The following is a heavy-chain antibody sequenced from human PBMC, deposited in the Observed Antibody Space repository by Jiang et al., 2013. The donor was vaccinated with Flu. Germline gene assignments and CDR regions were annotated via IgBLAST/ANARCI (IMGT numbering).Heavy chain of an antibody. J-gene: IGHJ4*02. CDR2: IWYDGSNK. D-gene: IGHD2-2*01. CDR3: ARDDCSSTSCLPFDY. CDR1: GFTFSSYG. V-gene: IGHV3-33*01. Sequence: VQLLESGGGVVQPGRSLRLSCAASGFTFSSYGMHWVRQAPGKGLEWVAVIWYDGSNKYYADSVKGRFTISRDNSKNTLYLQMNSLRAEDTAVYYCARDDCSSTSCLPFDYWGQGTLVTVSS.